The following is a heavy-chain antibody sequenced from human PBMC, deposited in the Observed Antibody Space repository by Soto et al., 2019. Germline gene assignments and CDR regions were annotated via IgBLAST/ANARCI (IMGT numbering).Heavy chain of an antibody. Sequence: EVQLLESGGGLVQPGGSLRLSCAASGFTFSSYAMSWVRQAPGQGLEWVSAISGSGGSTYYADSVKGRFTISRDNSKNTLYLQMNSMRAEDTAVYYCAKGPTSYYYYYGMDVWGQGTTVTVSS. J-gene: IGHJ6*02. CDR2: ISGSGGST. CDR1: GFTFSSYA. V-gene: IGHV3-23*01. CDR3: AKGPTSYYYYYGMDV.